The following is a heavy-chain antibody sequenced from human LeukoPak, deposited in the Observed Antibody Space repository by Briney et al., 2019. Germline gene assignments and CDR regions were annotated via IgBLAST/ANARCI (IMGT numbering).Heavy chain of an antibody. Sequence: PSETLSLTCTLSGGSISSSSYYCGWIRQPPGKGLVWIGSIYYSGSTYYNPSLNSRVTISVETSNNHFSLKLTSLTAAGTAVYSRGIHFSEYYNMDGWGTRTTVT. CDR3: GIHFSEYYNMDG. CDR1: GGSISSSSYY. CDR2: IYYSGST. D-gene: IGHD2/OR15-2a*01. J-gene: IGHJ6*03. V-gene: IGHV4-39*01.